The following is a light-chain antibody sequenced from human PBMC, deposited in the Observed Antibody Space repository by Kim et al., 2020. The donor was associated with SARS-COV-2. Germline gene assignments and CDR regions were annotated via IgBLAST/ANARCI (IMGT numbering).Light chain of an antibody. Sequence: PASIACRSSTSLVYNDGNSYLNWFHQRPGQSPRRLIYKASSRNTGVPDRFSGSGSGTDFTLQISRVEPEDVGVYYCKQDTSWPFTFGPGTKVDIK. J-gene: IGKJ3*01. CDR3: KQDTSWPFT. V-gene: IGKV2-30*01. CDR2: KAS. CDR1: TSLVYNDGNSY.